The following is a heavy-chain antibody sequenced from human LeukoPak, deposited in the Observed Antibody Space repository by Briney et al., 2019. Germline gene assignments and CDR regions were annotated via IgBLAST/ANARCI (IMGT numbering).Heavy chain of an antibody. D-gene: IGHD3-10*01. CDR1: GGSFSSYA. V-gene: IGHV3-23*01. J-gene: IGHJ4*02. Sequence: PGGSLTLSCAVSGGSFSSYAKSWVRQPPGKGLEWVSAISGSGSSTYYADSVTGRFTISRDNSKNTLYLQMNSLRAWDTAVYYCAKEPPLGWGQGTLVTVSS. CDR3: AKEPPLG. CDR2: ISGSGSST.